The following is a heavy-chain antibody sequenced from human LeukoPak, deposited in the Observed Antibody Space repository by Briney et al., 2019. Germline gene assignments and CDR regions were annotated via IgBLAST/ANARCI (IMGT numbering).Heavy chain of an antibody. J-gene: IGHJ5*02. CDR1: GYTFTSYA. CDR2: ISAYNGNT. D-gene: IGHD4-11*01. Sequence: ASVKVSCKASGYTFTSYAMNWVRQAPGQGLEWMGWISAYNGNTNYAQKLHGRVTMTTDTSTSTAYMELRGLSSDDTAVYYCARDPTLTTVNSNWFDPWGQGTLVTVSS. CDR3: ARDPTLTTVNSNWFDP. V-gene: IGHV1-18*01.